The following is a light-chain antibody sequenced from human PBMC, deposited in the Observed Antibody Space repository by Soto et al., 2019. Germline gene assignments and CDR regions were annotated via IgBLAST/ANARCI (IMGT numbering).Light chain of an antibody. CDR1: QSVSSTF. Sequence: EIVLTQSPGPLSLSPGEGAPLPCRPSQSVSSTFFAWYQQKPGQAPSLLIYGASRRATGVPDRFSGSGSGTDFTLSISRLEPEDFAVYYCQQYESSVTFGQGTKVEIK. CDR3: QQYESSVT. J-gene: IGKJ1*01. V-gene: IGKV3-20*01. CDR2: GAS.